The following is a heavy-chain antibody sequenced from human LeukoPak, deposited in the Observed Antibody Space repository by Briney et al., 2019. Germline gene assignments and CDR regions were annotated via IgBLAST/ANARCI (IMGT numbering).Heavy chain of an antibody. Sequence: SLRLSCAASGFTFDDYAMHWVRQAPGKGLEWVSGISWNSGSIGYADSVKGRFTISRDNAKNSLYLQMNSLRAEDTALYYRAKSVSGYYYLNYWGQGTLVTVSS. CDR3: AKSVSGYYYLNY. CDR1: GFTFDDYA. J-gene: IGHJ4*02. V-gene: IGHV3-9*01. D-gene: IGHD3-3*01. CDR2: ISWNSGSI.